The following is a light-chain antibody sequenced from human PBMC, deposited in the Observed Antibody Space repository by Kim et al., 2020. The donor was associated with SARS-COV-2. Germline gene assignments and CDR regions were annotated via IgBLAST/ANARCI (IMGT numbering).Light chain of an antibody. J-gene: IGLJ3*02. CDR2: LYSDGRH. CDR1: TGQNTYA. Sequence: SVTVTCTLTTGQNTYAIAGLQQQPGKGPRYLMRLYSDGRHARGDGIPDRFSGSTSGSEYSLTISSLQSEDEADYYCQTWGSGIGVFGGGTKLTVL. CDR3: QTWGSGIGV. V-gene: IGLV4-69*01.